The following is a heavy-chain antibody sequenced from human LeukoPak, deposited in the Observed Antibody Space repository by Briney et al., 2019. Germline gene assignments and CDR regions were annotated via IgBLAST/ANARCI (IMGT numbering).Heavy chain of an antibody. J-gene: IGHJ4*02. CDR3: ARVRVHSDRFDAYFDS. D-gene: IGHD3-9*01. V-gene: IGHV3-48*03. Sequence: PGGSLRLSCAASGFTFSSYEMNWVRQAPGKGLEWVSYISSSGSTIYYADSVKGRFTISRDNAKNSLYLQMNSLRAEDTAVYYCARVRVHSDRFDAYFDSWGQGNLVTVSS. CDR2: ISSSGSTI. CDR1: GFTFSSYE.